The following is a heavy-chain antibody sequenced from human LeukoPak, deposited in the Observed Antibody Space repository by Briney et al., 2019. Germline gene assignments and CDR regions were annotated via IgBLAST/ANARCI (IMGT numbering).Heavy chain of an antibody. CDR3: ARVGGYDPDY. V-gene: IGHV4-39*07. J-gene: IGHJ4*02. CDR1: GGSISSYY. D-gene: IGHD5-12*01. CDR2: IYYSGST. Sequence: SETLSLTCTVSGGSISSYYWGWIRQPPGKGLEWIGSIYYSGSTYYNPSLKSRVTISVDTSKNQFSLKLSSVTAADTAVYYCARVGGYDPDYWGRGTLVTVSS.